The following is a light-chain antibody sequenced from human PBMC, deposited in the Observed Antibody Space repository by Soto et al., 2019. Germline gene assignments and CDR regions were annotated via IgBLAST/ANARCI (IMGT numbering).Light chain of an antibody. CDR3: CSYAGSSTFHV. CDR1: SSDVGSYNL. V-gene: IGLV2-23*03. J-gene: IGLJ1*01. Sequence: QSALTQPASVSGSPGQSISISCTETSSDVGSYNLVSWYQQHPGKAPKLMIYEGSKRPSGVSNRFSGSKSGNTASLTISGLQAEDEADYYCCSYAGSSTFHVFGTGTKVTVL. CDR2: EGS.